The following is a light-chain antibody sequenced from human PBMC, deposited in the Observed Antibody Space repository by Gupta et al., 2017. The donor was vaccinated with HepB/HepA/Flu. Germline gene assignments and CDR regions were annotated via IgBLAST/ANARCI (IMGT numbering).Light chain of an antibody. CDR2: EAS. CDR1: QSLLQSGGKTY. CDR3: MQGVQVPLT. Sequence: DIVLTQTPLSLSVNPGQPASISCKSSQSLLQSGGKTYLYWYLQKSGQPPQLLIDEASSRFYGVPDRFSGSGSGTDFTLKISRVEAEDVGIYYCMQGVQVPLTFGGGTKVEIK. J-gene: IGKJ4*01. V-gene: IGKV2D-29*01.